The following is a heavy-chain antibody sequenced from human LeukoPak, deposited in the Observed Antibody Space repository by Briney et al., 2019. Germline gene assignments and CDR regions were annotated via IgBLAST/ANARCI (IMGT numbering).Heavy chain of an antibody. CDR2: INDSGST. CDR3: TRRGRNNWGEGNDY. V-gene: IGHV4-59*08. Sequence: SETLSLTCTVSGGSISSYYWSWIRQRPGKGLEWIGYINDSGSTNSNPSLKSRVTMSVDTSKNQFSLKLSSVTAADTAVYYCTRRGRNNWGEGNDYWGQGTLVTVSS. J-gene: IGHJ4*02. D-gene: IGHD1-1*01. CDR1: GGSISSYY.